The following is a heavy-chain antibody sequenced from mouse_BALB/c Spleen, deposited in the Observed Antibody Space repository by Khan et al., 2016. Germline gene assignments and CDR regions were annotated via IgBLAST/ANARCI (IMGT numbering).Heavy chain of an antibody. CDR3: AREGLNDDYAIDY. J-gene: IGHJ4*01. V-gene: IGHV1S137*01. CDR1: GYTFTDYA. D-gene: IGHD2-12*01. CDR2: ISTYYGDA. Sequence: QVQLQQPGAELVRPGVSVKISCKGSGYTFTDYAMHWVKQSHAKSLEWIGVISTYYGDASYNQKFKGKATMTVDKSSSTAYMELARLTSEDSAIYYCAREGLNDDYAIDYWGQGTSVTVSS.